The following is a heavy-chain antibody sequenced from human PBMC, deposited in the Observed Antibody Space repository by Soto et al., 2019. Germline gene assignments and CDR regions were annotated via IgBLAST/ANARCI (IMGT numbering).Heavy chain of an antibody. Sequence: GGSLRLSCAASGFTFSSYWMSWVRQAPGKGLEWVANIKQDGSEKYYVDSVKGRFTISRDNAKNSLYLQMNSLRAEDTAVYYCARDRPGYCANGVCYVGAFDIWGQGTMVTVSS. CDR2: IKQDGSEK. D-gene: IGHD2-8*01. CDR1: GFTFSSYW. CDR3: ARDRPGYCANGVCYVGAFDI. V-gene: IGHV3-7*01. J-gene: IGHJ3*02.